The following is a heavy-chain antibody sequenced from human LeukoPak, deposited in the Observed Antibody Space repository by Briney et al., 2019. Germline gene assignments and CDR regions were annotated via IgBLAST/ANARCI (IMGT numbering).Heavy chain of an antibody. V-gene: IGHV3-21*01. J-gene: IGHJ4*02. D-gene: IGHD3-10*01. CDR3: AKDQGHYGSGSFYTH. Sequence: PGGSLRPSCAAPGFTFSSHIMTWVRQAPGKGLEWVSSISGNSNFIYHADSVKGRVTISRDNAKNSLYLQMNSLRAEDTAVYYCAKDQGHYGSGSFYTHWGQGTLVTVSS. CDR2: ISGNSNFI. CDR1: GFTFSSHI.